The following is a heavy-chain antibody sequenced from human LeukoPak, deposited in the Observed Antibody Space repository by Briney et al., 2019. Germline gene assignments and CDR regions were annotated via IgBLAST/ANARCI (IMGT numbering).Heavy chain of an antibody. D-gene: IGHD5/OR15-5a*01. CDR1: GFTFSSYE. Sequence: GGSLRLSCAASGFTFSSYEMNWVLQAPGKGLEWVSYISSSGSTIYYADSVKGRFTISRDNAKNSLYLQMNSLRAEDTAVYYCARDVCVYEQKPAYDMDVWGQGTTVTVSS. J-gene: IGHJ6*02. CDR2: ISSSGSTI. CDR3: ARDVCVYEQKPAYDMDV. V-gene: IGHV3-48*03.